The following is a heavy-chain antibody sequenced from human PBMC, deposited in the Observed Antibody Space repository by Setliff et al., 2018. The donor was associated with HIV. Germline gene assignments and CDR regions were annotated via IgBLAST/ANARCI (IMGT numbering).Heavy chain of an antibody. CDR2: ISHSGGI. Sequence: SETLSLTCGVFGESLSAYYWNWIRQPPGKGLEWIGQISHSGGIGYNPALKTRVTISVDTSKNEFSLKVNSLTAADTAVYYCARDQRHGVQPPYWYFDLWGRGTLVTVSS. D-gene: IGHD6-25*01. CDR1: GESLSAYY. J-gene: IGHJ2*01. CDR3: ARDQRHGVQPPYWYFDL. V-gene: IGHV4-34*01.